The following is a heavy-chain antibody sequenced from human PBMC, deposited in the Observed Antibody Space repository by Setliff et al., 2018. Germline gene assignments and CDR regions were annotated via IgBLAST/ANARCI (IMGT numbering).Heavy chain of an antibody. CDR3: ARLDGAGLWSHYYYYYMDV. CDR2: TYYRGST. D-gene: IGHD5-18*01. Sequence: SETLSLTCTVSGGSISSSSYYWGWIRQPPGKGLEWIGSTYYRGSTYYNPSLKSRVTISVDTSKSQFSLKLSSVTAADTAVYYCARLDGAGLWSHYYYYYMDVWGKGTTVTVSS. V-gene: IGHV4-39*01. CDR1: GGSISSSSYY. J-gene: IGHJ6*03.